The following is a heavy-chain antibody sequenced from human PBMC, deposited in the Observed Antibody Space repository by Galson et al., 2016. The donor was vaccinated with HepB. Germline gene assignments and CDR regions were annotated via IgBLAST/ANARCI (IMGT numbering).Heavy chain of an antibody. CDR1: GYIFSDHA. J-gene: IGHJ6*02. D-gene: IGHD2-2*03. CDR3: ARNPLDIIARYGMDV. CDR2: STTANGDT. V-gene: IGHV1-3*04. Sequence: SVKVSCKASGYIFSDHAIHWVRQAPGQGLEWMGWSTTANGDTIYSQRFQGRVSITRATSASTVYLDLSSLKSEDTGVYFCARNPLDIIARYGMDVWGQGTTVTVSS.